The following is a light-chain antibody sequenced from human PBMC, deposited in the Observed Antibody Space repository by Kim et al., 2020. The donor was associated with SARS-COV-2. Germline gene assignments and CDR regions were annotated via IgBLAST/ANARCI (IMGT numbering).Light chain of an antibody. Sequence: SYELTQPPSVSVSPGQTASITCSGEKLGDKYACWYQQKPGQSPVLVIYQDSKRPSGIPERFSGSNSGNTATLTISGTQAMDEADYYCQAWDSSTAWVFGGGTQLTVL. CDR1: KLGDKY. V-gene: IGLV3-1*01. CDR2: QDS. CDR3: QAWDSSTAWV. J-gene: IGLJ3*02.